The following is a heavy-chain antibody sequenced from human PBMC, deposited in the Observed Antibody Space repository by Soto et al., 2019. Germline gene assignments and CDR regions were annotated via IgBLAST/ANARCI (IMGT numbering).Heavy chain of an antibody. Sequence: QVQLVQSGAEVKKPGSSVKVSCKASGGTFSSYAISWVRQAHGQGLEWMGGIIPLFGRANYAQKFQGRVTITAAASTSTAYMELSSLRSEDTAVYYCAQTLGLAAAGPGRFDLWGRGTLVTVSS. D-gene: IGHD6-25*01. CDR3: AQTLGLAAAGPGRFDL. CDR2: IIPLFGRA. CDR1: GGTFSSYA. V-gene: IGHV1-69*12. J-gene: IGHJ2*01.